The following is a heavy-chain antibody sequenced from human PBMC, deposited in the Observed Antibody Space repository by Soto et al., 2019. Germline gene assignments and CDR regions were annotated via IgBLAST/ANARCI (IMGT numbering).Heavy chain of an antibody. CDR3: ARDGRWLRENGFDY. CDR1: GGSISSGDYY. V-gene: IGHV4-30-4*01. Sequence: LCGGSISSGDYYWSWIRQPPGKGLEWIGYIYYSGSTYYNPSLKSRVTISVDTSKNQFSLKLSSVTAADTAVYYCARDGRWLRENGFDYWGQGTLVTVSS. J-gene: IGHJ4*02. CDR2: IYYSGST. D-gene: IGHD5-12*01.